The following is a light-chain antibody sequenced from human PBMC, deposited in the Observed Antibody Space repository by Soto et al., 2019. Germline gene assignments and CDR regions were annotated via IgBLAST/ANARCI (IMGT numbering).Light chain of an antibody. CDR1: QIRRHSNGYNY. V-gene: IGKV2-28*01. Sequence: DIVMTQSPLSLPVTPGEPASISCRSSQIRRHSNGYNYLAWYLQKPGQSPQLXIYLGYNRASGVPDRFSGSGSGTDFTLSISTVEAGDVGVYYCMQALKTPITFGQGTRLEI. CDR3: MQALKTPIT. CDR2: LGY. J-gene: IGKJ5*01.